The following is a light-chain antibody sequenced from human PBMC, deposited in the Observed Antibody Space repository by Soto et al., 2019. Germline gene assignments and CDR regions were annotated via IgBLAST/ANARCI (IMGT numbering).Light chain of an antibody. Sequence: QPVLTQPPSVSGAPGQTVTISCTGSSSNFGAGYDVHWYQQLPGTAPKLLIYGNNNRPSGVPDRFSGSKSGTSASLAITGLQAEDVGDYYCQSYDSSLIGYVFGTGTKVTVL. V-gene: IGLV1-40*01. CDR1: SSNFGAGYD. CDR2: GNN. CDR3: QSYDSSLIGYV. J-gene: IGLJ1*01.